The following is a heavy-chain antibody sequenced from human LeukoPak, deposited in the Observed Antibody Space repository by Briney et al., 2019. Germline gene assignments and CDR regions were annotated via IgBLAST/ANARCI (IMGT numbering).Heavy chain of an antibody. J-gene: IGHJ4*02. Sequence: GGSLRLSCAASGFTYSPYWMTWVRQGPGRGLEWVANIKQDGSEKNDVDSVKGRFTISRDNAKNSLYLQMDSLRAEDTAVYFCARGLWSGTYWGQGALVTVSS. CDR3: ARGLWSGTY. CDR1: GFTYSPYW. D-gene: IGHD3-3*01. CDR2: IKQDGSEK. V-gene: IGHV3-7*01.